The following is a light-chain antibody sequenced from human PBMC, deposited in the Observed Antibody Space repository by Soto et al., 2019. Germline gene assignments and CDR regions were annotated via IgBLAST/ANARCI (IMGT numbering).Light chain of an antibody. V-gene: IGKV3-20*01. CDR2: GAS. Sequence: EIGLTQSPGTLSLSPGERATLSCRASQSVSNNYLAWYHQKPGQAPRLLIYGASNSATGIPDRFSGSGSGTDFTLTISRLEPEDFAVYYCQQYGSSGTFGQGTKVDIK. CDR1: QSVSNNY. J-gene: IGKJ1*01. CDR3: QQYGSSGT.